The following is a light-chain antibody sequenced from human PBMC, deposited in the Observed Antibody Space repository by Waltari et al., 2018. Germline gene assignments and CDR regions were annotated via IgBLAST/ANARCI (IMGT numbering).Light chain of an antibody. CDR2: DAS. J-gene: IGKJ2*01. Sequence: EIVLTQSPATLSLSPGERATLSCRASQSVSSYLAWYQRKPGQAPRLLIYDASNRATGIPARCSGSGSGTDFTLTISSLEPEDFSVYYCQQRSNWPRYTFGQGTKLEIK. CDR3: QQRSNWPRYT. V-gene: IGKV3-11*01. CDR1: QSVSSY.